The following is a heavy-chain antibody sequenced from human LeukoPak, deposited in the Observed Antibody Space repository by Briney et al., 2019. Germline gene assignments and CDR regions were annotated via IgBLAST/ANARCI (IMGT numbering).Heavy chain of an antibody. CDR3: ARDLIEMATISYYYGMDV. CDR1: GYTFTGYY. CDR2: INPSGGST. D-gene: IGHD5-12*01. J-gene: IGHJ6*02. Sequence: GASVKVSCKASGYTFTGYYMHWVRQAPGQGLEWMGIINPSGGSTSYAQKFQGRVTMTRDTSTSTVYMELSSLRSEDTAVYYCARDLIEMATISYYYGMDVWGQGTTVTVSS. V-gene: IGHV1-46*01.